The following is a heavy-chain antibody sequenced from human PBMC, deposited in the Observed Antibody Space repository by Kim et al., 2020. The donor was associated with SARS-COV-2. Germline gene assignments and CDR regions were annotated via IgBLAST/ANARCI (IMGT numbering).Heavy chain of an antibody. D-gene: IGHD6-13*01. CDR2: ISYDGSNK. Sequence: GGSLRLSCAASGFTFSSYAMHWVRQAPGKGLEWVAVISYDGSNKYYVDSVKGRFTISRDNSKNTLYLQMNSLRAEDTAVYYCARVRGSSSWSYYYYGMDVWGQGTTVTVSS. J-gene: IGHJ6*02. CDR3: ARVRGSSSWSYYYYGMDV. V-gene: IGHV3-30*04. CDR1: GFTFSSYA.